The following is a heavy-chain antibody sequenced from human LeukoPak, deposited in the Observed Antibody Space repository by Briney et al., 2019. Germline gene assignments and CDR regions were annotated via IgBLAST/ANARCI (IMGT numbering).Heavy chain of an antibody. Sequence: GGSLRLSCAASGFTFSSYAMSWVRQAPGKGLEWVSAISGSGGSTYYADSVKGRSTISRDNSKNTLYLQMNSLRAEDTAVYYCAKQSPRILEQQLAFDYWGQGTLVTVSS. CDR1: GFTFSSYA. D-gene: IGHD6-13*01. CDR2: ISGSGGST. J-gene: IGHJ4*02. V-gene: IGHV3-23*01. CDR3: AKQSPRILEQQLAFDY.